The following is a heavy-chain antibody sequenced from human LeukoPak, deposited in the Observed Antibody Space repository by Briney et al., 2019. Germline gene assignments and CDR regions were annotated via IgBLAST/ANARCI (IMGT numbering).Heavy chain of an antibody. CDR3: ARESRDTAMATDY. D-gene: IGHD5-18*01. CDR2: ISYDGRNK. Sequence: GGSLRLSCAASKFTFSSYTMHWVRQAPGKGLDWVAVISYDGRNKYYGDSVKGRFTISRDNSKNTLYLQMNSLRPEDTAIYYCARESRDTAMATDYWGQVTLVTVSS. CDR1: KFTFSSYT. J-gene: IGHJ4*02. V-gene: IGHV3-30*04.